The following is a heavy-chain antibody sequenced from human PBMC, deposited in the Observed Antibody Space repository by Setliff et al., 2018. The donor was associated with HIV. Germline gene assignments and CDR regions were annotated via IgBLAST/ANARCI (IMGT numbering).Heavy chain of an antibody. V-gene: IGHV4-31*01. CDR2: IYYRGNT. CDR3: AWFGDSHYYYYGMDV. J-gene: IGHJ6*02. D-gene: IGHD3-10*01. CDR1: GGSISNGGYY. Sequence: SETLSLTCTVSGGSISNGGYYWSWIRQHPGKGLEWIGDIYYRGNTYYNPSLKSQVVISIDASKNQFSLKLRSVIAADTAVYYCAWFGDSHYYYYGMDVWGRGTKVTVS.